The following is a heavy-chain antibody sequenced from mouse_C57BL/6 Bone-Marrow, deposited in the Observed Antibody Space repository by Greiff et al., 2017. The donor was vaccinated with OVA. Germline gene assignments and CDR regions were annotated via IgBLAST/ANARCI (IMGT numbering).Heavy chain of an antibody. CDR3: ARDRGSSYVRYFDV. V-gene: IGHV5-4*01. J-gene: IGHJ1*03. CDR1: GFTFSSYA. Sequence: EVQGVESGGGLVKPGGSLKLSCAASGFTFSSYAMSWVRQTPEKRLEWVATISDGGSYTYYADNVKGRFTISRDNAKNNLYLQMSHLKSEDTAMYYCARDRGSSYVRYFDVWGTGTTVTVSS. D-gene: IGHD1-1*01. CDR2: ISDGGSYT.